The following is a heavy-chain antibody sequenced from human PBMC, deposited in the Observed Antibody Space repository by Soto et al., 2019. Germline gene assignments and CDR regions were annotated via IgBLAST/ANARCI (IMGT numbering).Heavy chain of an antibody. CDR3: ARVPYGGAARGALDI. D-gene: IGHD2-15*01. CDR1: GYTFTSYY. CDR2: INPSGGST. V-gene: IGHV1-46*01. Sequence: EASVKVSCKASGYTFTSYYMHWVRQAPGQGLEWMGIINPSGGSTSYAQKFQGRVTMTRDTSTSTVYMELSSLRSEDTAVYYCARVPYGGAARGALDIWGQGTMVTVSS. J-gene: IGHJ3*02.